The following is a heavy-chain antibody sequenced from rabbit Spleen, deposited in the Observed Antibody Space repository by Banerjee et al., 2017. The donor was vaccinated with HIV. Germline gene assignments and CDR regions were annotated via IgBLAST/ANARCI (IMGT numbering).Heavy chain of an antibody. CDR2: IDVVRSGSS. J-gene: IGHJ6*01. D-gene: IGHD8-1*01. CDR1: GFSFNNNYY. Sequence: QQQLKETGGGLVQPEGSLTLTCTASGFSFNNNYYMCWVRQAPGKGLEWIACIDVVRSGSSYYASWAKGRFTVSKTSSTTVTLQMTSLTAADTATYFCARDTGSSFSPYGMDLWGPGTLVTVS. CDR3: ARDTGSSFSPYGMDL. V-gene: IGHV1S45*01.